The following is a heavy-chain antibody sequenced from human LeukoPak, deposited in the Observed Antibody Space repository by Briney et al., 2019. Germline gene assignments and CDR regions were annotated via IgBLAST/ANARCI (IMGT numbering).Heavy chain of an antibody. CDR3: ARDGRGSSGWYKGWFDP. CDR1: GGSISSYY. D-gene: IGHD6-19*01. CDR2: IYYSGST. Sequence: SETLSLTCTVSGGSISSYYWSWIRQPPGKGLEWIGYIYYSGSTNYNPSLKSRVTISVDTSKNQFSLKLSSVTAADTAVYYCARDGRGSSGWYKGWFDPWGQGTLVIVSS. J-gene: IGHJ5*02. V-gene: IGHV4-59*01.